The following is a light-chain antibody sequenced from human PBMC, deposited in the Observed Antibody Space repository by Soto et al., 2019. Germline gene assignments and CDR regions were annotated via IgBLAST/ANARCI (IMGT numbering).Light chain of an antibody. Sequence: QSGLTQPPSASGTPGQRVIISCSGKTPNIGSNYVYWYRHLPGTAPQLLIYRNNQRPSGVPDRFSGSKSRTSASLSISGLRSEAEADYYCASWDDSLSGRVFGGGTKLTVL. V-gene: IGLV1-47*01. CDR2: RNN. J-gene: IGLJ3*02. CDR3: ASWDDSLSGRV. CDR1: TPNIGSNY.